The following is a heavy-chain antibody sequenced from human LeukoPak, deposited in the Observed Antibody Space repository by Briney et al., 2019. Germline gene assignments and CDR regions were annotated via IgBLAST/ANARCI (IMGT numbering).Heavy chain of an antibody. J-gene: IGHJ3*02. CDR1: GYTFTSYD. V-gene: IGHV1-8*01. D-gene: IGHD3-10*01. CDR3: AREGTQSDAFDI. CDR2: MNPNSGNT. Sequence: ASVKVSCTASGYTFTSYDINWVRQATGQGLEWMGWMNPNSGNTGYAQKFQGRVTMARNTSISTAYMELSSLRSEDTAVYYCAREGTQSDAFDIWGQGTMVTVSP.